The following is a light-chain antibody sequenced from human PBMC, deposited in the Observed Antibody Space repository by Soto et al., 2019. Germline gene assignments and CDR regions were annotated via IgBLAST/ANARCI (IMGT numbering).Light chain of an antibody. CDR1: QSVSSY. CDR3: QQRSYWPT. Sequence: EIVLTQSPATLSLSPGERATLSCRASQSVSSYLAWYQQKPGQAPRLLIYDASNRATGIPARFSGSGSGTDFTLTISILEPEDFAVYYCQQRSYWPTFGQGTKVEIK. J-gene: IGKJ1*01. CDR2: DAS. V-gene: IGKV3-11*01.